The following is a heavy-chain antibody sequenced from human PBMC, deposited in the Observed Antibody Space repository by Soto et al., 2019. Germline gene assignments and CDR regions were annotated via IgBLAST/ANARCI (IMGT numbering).Heavy chain of an antibody. D-gene: IGHD3-3*01. CDR3: ARDSREYYDFWSGYPVDY. CDR1: GYTFTSYG. V-gene: IGHV1-18*01. Sequence: ASVKVSCKASGYTFTSYGISWVRQAPEQGLEWMGWISAYNGNTNYAQKLQGRVTMTTDTSTSTAYMELRSLRSDDTAVYYCARDSREYYDFWSGYPVDYWGQG. CDR2: ISAYNGNT. J-gene: IGHJ4*02.